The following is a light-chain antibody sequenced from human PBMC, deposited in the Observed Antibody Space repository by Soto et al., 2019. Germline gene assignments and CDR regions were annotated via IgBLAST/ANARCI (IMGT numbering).Light chain of an antibody. Sequence: DIQMTQSPSTLSASVGDRVTITCRASQSVNTCLAWYQQKPGKAPKLLIYTASTLQSGVPSRFSGSGSGTDFTLTISCLQSEDFATYYCQQYYSYPLTFGGGTKVDIK. J-gene: IGKJ4*01. CDR1: QSVNTC. CDR3: QQYYSYPLT. CDR2: TAS. V-gene: IGKV1-5*01.